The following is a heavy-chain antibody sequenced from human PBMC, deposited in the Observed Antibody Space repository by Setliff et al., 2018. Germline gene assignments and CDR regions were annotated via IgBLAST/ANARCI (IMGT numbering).Heavy chain of an antibody. CDR3: TFARDGYDVFDI. CDR2: IRHDESDI. CDR1: GFTFRGFA. Sequence: GGSLRLSCAASGFTFRGFAMHWVRQAPGKGLEWVAFIRHDESDIYYTNSVKGRFTVSRDNSKNTLYLQMNSLKTEDTAVYYCTFARDGYDVFDIWGQGTMVTVSS. V-gene: IGHV3-30*02. D-gene: IGHD5-18*01. J-gene: IGHJ3*02.